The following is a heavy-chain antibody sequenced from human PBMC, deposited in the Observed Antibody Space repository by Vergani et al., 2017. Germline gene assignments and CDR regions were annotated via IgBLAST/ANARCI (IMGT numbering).Heavy chain of an antibody. Sequence: EVQLVESGGDLVKPGGSLRLSCAASGFTFSNAWMTWVHQAPGKGLEWVGRIKSKAHGGSTDYAAPVKGRFTISRDDSKSTVYLQMINLKTEDTAVYYCTTSTEPGLDYWGQGTLVTVSS. J-gene: IGHJ4*02. D-gene: IGHD1-14*01. CDR3: TTSTEPGLDY. CDR1: GFTFSNAW. V-gene: IGHV3-15*01. CDR2: IKSKAHGGST.